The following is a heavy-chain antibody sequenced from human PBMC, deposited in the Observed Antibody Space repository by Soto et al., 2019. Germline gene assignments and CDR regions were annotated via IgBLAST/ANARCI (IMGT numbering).Heavy chain of an antibody. V-gene: IGHV4-4*02. CDR3: ARVRVTMVRGVIITSGYYGMDV. CDR2: IYHSGST. D-gene: IGHD3-10*01. Sequence: SETLSLTCAVSGGSISSSNWWSWGRQPPGKGLEWIGEIYHSGSTNYNPSLKSRVTISVDKSKNQFSLKLSSVTAADTAVYYCARVRVTMVRGVIITSGYYGMDVWGQGTTVTVSS. J-gene: IGHJ6*02. CDR1: GGSISSSNW.